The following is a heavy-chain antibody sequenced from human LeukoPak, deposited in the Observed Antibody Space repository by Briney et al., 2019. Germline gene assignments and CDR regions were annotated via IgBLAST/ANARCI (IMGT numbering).Heavy chain of an antibody. J-gene: IGHJ4*02. CDR3: ARARPEYSSSSDWIPDY. D-gene: IGHD6-6*01. CDR1: GFTFSSYA. V-gene: IGHV3-48*01. Sequence: GGSLRLSCAASGFTFSSYAMHWVRQAPGKGLEWVSYISSSSSTIYYADSVKGRFTISRDNAKNSLYLQMNSLRAEDTAVYYCARARPEYSSSSDWIPDYWGQGTLVTVSS. CDR2: ISSSSSTI.